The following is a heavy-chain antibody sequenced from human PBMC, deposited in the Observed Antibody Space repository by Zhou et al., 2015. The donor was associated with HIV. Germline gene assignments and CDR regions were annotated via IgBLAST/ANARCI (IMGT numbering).Heavy chain of an antibody. D-gene: IGHD4-17*01. CDR1: GGTFSSYA. V-gene: IGHV1-69*01. CDR3: ARARRSLTTVTSSAFDI. CDR2: IIPIFGTA. J-gene: IGHJ3*02. Sequence: QVQLVQSGAEVKKPGSSVKVSCKASGGTFSSYAISWVRQAPGQGLEWMGGIIPIFGTANYAQKFQGRVTITADESTSTAYMELSSLRSEDTAVYYCARARRSLTTVTSSAFDIWGQGTMVTVSS.